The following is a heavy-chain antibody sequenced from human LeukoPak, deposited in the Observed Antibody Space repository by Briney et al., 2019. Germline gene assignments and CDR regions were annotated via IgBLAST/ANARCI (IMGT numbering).Heavy chain of an antibody. J-gene: IGHJ4*02. V-gene: IGHV4-4*07. CDR3: ARGLSPYDSRGFFDY. CDR1: GVSISGYS. CDR2: INTSGTT. Sequence: PSETLSLTCTVSGVSISGYSWGWIRQPAGKGLEWIGRINTSGTTNYNPSLKSRVTTSVDKSKNQFSLKLSSVTAADTAVDYCARGLSPYDSRGFFDYWGQGTLVTVSS. D-gene: IGHD3-16*01.